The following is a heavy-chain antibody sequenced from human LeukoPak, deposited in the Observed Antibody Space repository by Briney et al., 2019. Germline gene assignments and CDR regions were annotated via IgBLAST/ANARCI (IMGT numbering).Heavy chain of an antibody. CDR2: MNPYSGNT. J-gene: IGHJ6*03. CDR1: GYTFTSYD. D-gene: IGHD6-6*01. Sequence: ASVKVSCKASGYTFTSYDINWVRQATGQGLEWVGWMNPYSGNTGYAQKLQGRVTITRNTSISTAYMELSSLRSEDTGVYYCAREGVEYSSSYYYYYYMDVWGKGTTVTVSS. V-gene: IGHV1-8*03. CDR3: AREGVEYSSSYYYYYYMDV.